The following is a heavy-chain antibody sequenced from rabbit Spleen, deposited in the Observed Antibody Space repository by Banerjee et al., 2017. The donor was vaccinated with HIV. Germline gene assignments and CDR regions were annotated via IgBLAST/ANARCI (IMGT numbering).Heavy chain of an antibody. CDR3: ARDAATSFSSYGMDL. J-gene: IGHJ6*01. Sequence: SLEESGGGLVTPGASLPLPCKASGFSFNCGSALCWVRQAPGKGLEWIACIYAGSSSNTYSATGAKGRFTISKTSSTTVTLQMTRLTAADTATYFCARDAATSFSSYGMDLWGQGTLVTGS. CDR2: IYAGSSSNT. V-gene: IGHV1S40*01. CDR1: GFSFNCGSA. D-gene: IGHD8-1*01.